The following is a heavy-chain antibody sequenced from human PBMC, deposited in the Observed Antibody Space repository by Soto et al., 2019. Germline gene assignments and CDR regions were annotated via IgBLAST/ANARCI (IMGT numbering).Heavy chain of an antibody. CDR1: GDSVSSNSAA. V-gene: IGHV6-1*01. J-gene: IGHJ4*02. CDR2: TYYRSKWYN. Sequence: PSQTLSLTCAISGDSVSSNSAAWNWIRQSPSRGLEWLGRTYYRSKWYNDYAASVKSRITINPDTSKNQFSLQLNSVTPEDTAVYYCARGWTGIAAAGMDRVDYWGQGTLVTVSS. D-gene: IGHD6-13*01. CDR3: ARGWTGIAAAGMDRVDY.